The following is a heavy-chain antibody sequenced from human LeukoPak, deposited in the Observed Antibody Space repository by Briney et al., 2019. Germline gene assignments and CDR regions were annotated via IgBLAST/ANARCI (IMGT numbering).Heavy chain of an antibody. V-gene: IGHV1-18*01. CDR3: ARAGPLGGYYYYMDV. CDR2: ISAYNGNT. CDR1: GYTFTSYG. J-gene: IGHJ6*03. Sequence: ASVKVSCKASGYTFTSYGISWVRQAPGQGLEWMGWISAYNGNTNYAQKLQGRVTMTTDTSTSTAYMELRSLRSDDTAVYYCARAGPLGGYYYYMDVWGKGTTVTVSS.